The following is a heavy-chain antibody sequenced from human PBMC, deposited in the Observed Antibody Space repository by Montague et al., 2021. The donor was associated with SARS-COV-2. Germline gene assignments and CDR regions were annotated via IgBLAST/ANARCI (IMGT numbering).Heavy chain of an antibody. J-gene: IGHJ2*01. V-gene: IGHV3-48*03. Sequence: SLRLSCAASGFDFTSSEINWVRQAPGKGLEWVSYISTSGTLPSYMDSVKGRFTISRDNAKKSLYLQMDSLIAEDTAVYFCAREAVGYSHGYPYCYFDLWGRGTLVTVSS. CDR2: ISTSGTLP. CDR1: GFDFTSSE. D-gene: IGHD5-18*01. CDR3: AREAVGYSHGYPYCYFDL.